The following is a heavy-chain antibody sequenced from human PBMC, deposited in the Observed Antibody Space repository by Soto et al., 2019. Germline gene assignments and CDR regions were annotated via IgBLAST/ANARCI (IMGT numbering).Heavy chain of an antibody. D-gene: IGHD2-2*02. CDR2: TYYRSKWYN. J-gene: IGHJ5*02. V-gene: IGHV6-1*01. CDR1: GDSFSSNGVA. Sequence: SQTLSLTCAISGDSFSSNGVAWNWIRQSPSRGLEWLGRTYYRSKWYNDYAVSVKSRITVNPDTSKNQFSLQLSSVTAADTAVYYCARGADIVVVPAAILRASGNWFDPWGQGTLVTVSS. CDR3: ARGADIVVVPAAILRASGNWFDP.